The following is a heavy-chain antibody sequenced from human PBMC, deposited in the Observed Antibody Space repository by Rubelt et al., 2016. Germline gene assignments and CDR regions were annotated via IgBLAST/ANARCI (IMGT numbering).Heavy chain of an antibody. Sequence: QVQLQESGPGLVKPSETLSLTCTVSGYSISSGYYWGWIRQPPGKGLEWIGSIYHSGSTYYNPSLKSRVTISVDTSKNQFSLKLSSVTAADTAVYYCARPLEVGATSPFDYWGQGTLVTVSS. CDR3: ARPLEVGATSPFDY. J-gene: IGHJ4*02. D-gene: IGHD1-26*01. CDR1: GYSISSGYY. V-gene: IGHV4-38-2*02. CDR2: IYHSGST.